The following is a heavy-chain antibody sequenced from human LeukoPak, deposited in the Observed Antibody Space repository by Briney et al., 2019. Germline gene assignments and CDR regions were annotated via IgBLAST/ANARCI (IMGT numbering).Heavy chain of an antibody. J-gene: IGHJ4*02. CDR2: ISSSSSYI. V-gene: IGHV3-21*01. CDR3: ARVRLDSSGYYSHDFDY. CDR1: GFTFSSYS. Sequence: GGSLRLSCAASGFTFSSYSMNWVRQAPGKGLEWVSSISSSSSYIYYADSVKGRFTISRDNAKNSLYLQMNSLRAEDTAVYYCARVRLDSSGYYSHDFDYWGQGTLVTVSS. D-gene: IGHD3-22*01.